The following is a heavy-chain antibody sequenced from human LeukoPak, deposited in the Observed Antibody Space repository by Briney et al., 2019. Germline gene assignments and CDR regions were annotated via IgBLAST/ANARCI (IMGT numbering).Heavy chain of an antibody. D-gene: IGHD6-13*01. CDR1: GGSISSYY. CDR3: ARGVGSSWYYYYMDV. Sequence: SETLSLTCTVSGGSISSYYWSWIRQPPGKGLEWIGYIYYSGSTNYNPSLKSRVTISVDTSKNQFPLKLSSVTAADTAVYYCARGVGSSWYYYYMDVWGKGTTVTVSS. CDR2: IYYSGST. J-gene: IGHJ6*03. V-gene: IGHV4-59*01.